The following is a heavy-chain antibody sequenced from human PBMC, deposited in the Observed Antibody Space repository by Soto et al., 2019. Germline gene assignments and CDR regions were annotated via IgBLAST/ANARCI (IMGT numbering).Heavy chain of an antibody. CDR1: GGSFSGYY. V-gene: IGHV4-34*01. CDR3: ARLGVGDYYGSGSYSSSASYYYYGMDV. J-gene: IGHJ6*02. D-gene: IGHD3-10*01. CDR2: INHSGST. Sequence: SETLSLTCAVYGGSFSGYYWSWIRQPPGKGLEWIGEINHSGSTNYNPSLKSRVTISVDTSKNQFSLKVSSVTAADTAVYCCARLGVGDYYGSGSYSSSASYYYYGMDVWGQGTTVTVSS.